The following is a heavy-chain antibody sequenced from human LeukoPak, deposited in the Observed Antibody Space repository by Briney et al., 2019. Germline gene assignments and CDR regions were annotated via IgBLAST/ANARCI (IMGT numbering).Heavy chain of an antibody. D-gene: IGHD6-19*01. Sequence: KASETLSLTCTVSGVSMSSGGNYWSWIRQHPGKGLEWIGYIYYSGTTQYNPSFKSRITISVDASKNQFSLRLNSVTPEDTAVYYCAREPHGSGLLFDYWGRGTLVTVSS. CDR2: IYYSGTT. CDR1: GVSMSSGGNY. V-gene: IGHV4-31*03. CDR3: AREPHGSGLLFDY. J-gene: IGHJ4*02.